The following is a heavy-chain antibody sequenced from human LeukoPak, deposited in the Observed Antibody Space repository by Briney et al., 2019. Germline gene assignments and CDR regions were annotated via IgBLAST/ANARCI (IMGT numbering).Heavy chain of an antibody. CDR3: ARTLDSSSWYSTWGLN. J-gene: IGHJ4*02. V-gene: IGHV1-2*02. D-gene: IGHD6-13*01. Sequence: ASVKVSCKASGYTFTDYYIHWVRQAPGQGLEWMGWINPNIGDTNYAQKFQDRVTMTRDTSISTAYMELRRLRSDDTAVYYCARTLDSSSWYSTWGLNWGQGTLVTVSS. CDR2: INPNIGDT. CDR1: GYTFTDYY.